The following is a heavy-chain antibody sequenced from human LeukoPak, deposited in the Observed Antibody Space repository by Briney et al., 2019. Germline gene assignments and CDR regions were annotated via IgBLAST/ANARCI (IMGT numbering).Heavy chain of an antibody. CDR1: GYFFTSYW. CDR3: ARGPRNHNFDT. CDR2: IYPGDSDT. Sequence: GESLKISCKASGYFFTSYWIGWVRHMPGKGLEWVGIIYPGDSDTRYSPSFQGQVTISADKSISTAYLQWNSLKASDSAMYYCARGPRNHNFDTWGQGTLVTVSS. D-gene: IGHD1-1*01. V-gene: IGHV5-51*01. J-gene: IGHJ1*01.